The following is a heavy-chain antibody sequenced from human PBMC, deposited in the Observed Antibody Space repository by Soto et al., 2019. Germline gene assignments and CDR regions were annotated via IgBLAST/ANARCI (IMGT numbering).Heavy chain of an antibody. CDR2: ISGSGDKT. J-gene: IGHJ4*02. CDR1: GFRFPDYA. V-gene: IGHV3-23*01. D-gene: IGHD2-15*01. CDR3: VSDRRDFAVAMATTPFDF. Sequence: EVQLLESGGGLVQPGGSLRLSCVASGFRFPDYAMHWVRQAPGKGLEWVSGISGSGDKTFYADSVRGRFTISRANSEKTLHLEIRIPRAEDTAVYYCVSDRRDFAVAMATTPFDFWGQGTLVTVSS.